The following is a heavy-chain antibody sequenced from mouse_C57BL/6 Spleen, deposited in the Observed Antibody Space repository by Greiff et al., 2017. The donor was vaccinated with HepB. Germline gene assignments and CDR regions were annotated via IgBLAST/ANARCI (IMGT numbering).Heavy chain of an antibody. J-gene: IGHJ2*01. Sequence: QVQLQQPGAELVKPGASVKMSCKASGYTFTSYWITWVKQRPGQGLEWIGDIYPGSGSTNYNEKFKSKATLTVDTSSRTAYMQLSSLTSEDSAVYYCARSELLRYGFDYWGQGTTLTVSS. D-gene: IGHD1-1*01. CDR2: IYPGSGST. CDR1: GYTFTSYW. V-gene: IGHV1-55*01. CDR3: ARSELLRYGFDY.